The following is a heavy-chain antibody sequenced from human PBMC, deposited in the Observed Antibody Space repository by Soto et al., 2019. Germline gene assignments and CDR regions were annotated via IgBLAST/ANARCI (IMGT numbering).Heavy chain of an antibody. Sequence: GGSLRLSCAASGFAFSTYWMHWFRQAPGKGLMWVSRINSGGGATAYADSVKGRFTISRDNARNTLYLQMNGLRAEDTAVYYCARRQISPPTRGAASARGAMDVWGQGTTVTVSS. CDR1: GFAFSTYW. V-gene: IGHV3-74*01. D-gene: IGHD6-13*01. CDR3: ARRQISPPTRGAASARGAMDV. J-gene: IGHJ6*02. CDR2: INSGGGAT.